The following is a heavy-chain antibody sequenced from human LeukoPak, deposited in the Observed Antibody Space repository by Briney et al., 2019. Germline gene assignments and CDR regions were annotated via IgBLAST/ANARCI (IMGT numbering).Heavy chain of an antibody. V-gene: IGHV3-48*04. CDR1: GFTFSTYS. J-gene: IGHJ6*03. CDR2: ISSSSITI. Sequence: GGSLRLSCAASGFTFSTYSMNWVRQAPGKGLEWVSYISSSSITIHYADSVKGRFTISRDNAKNSLYLQMNSLRAEDTAVYYCARDLLGYNYYYMDVWGKGTTVTVSS. D-gene: IGHD3-16*02. CDR3: ARDLLGYNYYYMDV.